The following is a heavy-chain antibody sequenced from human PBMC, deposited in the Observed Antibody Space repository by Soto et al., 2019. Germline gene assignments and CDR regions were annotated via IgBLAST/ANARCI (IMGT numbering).Heavy chain of an antibody. CDR3: ARDRRVAGPNDAFDI. CDR1: GFTFSDYY. J-gene: IGHJ3*02. V-gene: IGHV3-11*01. D-gene: IGHD6-19*01. Sequence: GGSLRLSCAASGFTFSDYYMSWIRQAPGKGLEWVSYISSSGSTIYYADSVKGRFTISRDNAKNSLYLQMNSLRAEDTAVYYCARDRRVAGPNDAFDIWGQGTMVTVSS. CDR2: ISSSGSTI.